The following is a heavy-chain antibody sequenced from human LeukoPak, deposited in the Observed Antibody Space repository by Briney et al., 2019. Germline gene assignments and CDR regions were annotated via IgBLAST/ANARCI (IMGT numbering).Heavy chain of an antibody. J-gene: IGHJ4*02. CDR1: GFTFSSSA. Sequence: PGGSLRLSYAASGFTFSSSAMSWVRQASGKGLEWVSAISGSGGTTYYADSVKGRFTISRDNSKNTLYLQMNSLRAEDTAVYYCAKEITAGFDYWGQGTLVTVSS. CDR2: ISGSGGTT. D-gene: IGHD6-13*01. V-gene: IGHV3-23*01. CDR3: AKEITAGFDY.